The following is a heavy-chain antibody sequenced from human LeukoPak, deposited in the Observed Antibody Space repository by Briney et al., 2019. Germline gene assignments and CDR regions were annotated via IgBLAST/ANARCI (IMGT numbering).Heavy chain of an antibody. V-gene: IGHV1-3*01. CDR3: ARAPEADSSGYYHFDY. J-gene: IGHJ4*02. D-gene: IGHD3-22*01. CDR1: GYTFTSYA. CDR2: INAGNGNT. Sequence: ASVKVSCKASGYTFTSYAMHWVRQAPGQRLEWMGWINAGNGNTKYSQKFQGRVTITRDTSASTAYMELSRLRSDDTAVYYCARAPEADSSGYYHFDYWGQGTLVTVSS.